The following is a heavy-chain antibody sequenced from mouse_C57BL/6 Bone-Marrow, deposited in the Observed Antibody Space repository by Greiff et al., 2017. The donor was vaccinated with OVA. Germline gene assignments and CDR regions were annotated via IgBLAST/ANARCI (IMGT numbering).Heavy chain of an antibody. D-gene: IGHD3-2*02. CDR2: IYPGSGST. CDR1: CYTFTSYW. J-gene: IGHJ3*01. V-gene: IGHV1-55*01. Sequence: QVQLQQPGAELVKPGASVKMSCKASCYTFTSYWVTWVKQRPGQGLEWIGDIYPGSGSTKYNEKFKSKATLTVDTSSSTAYMQLSSLTSEDSAVYYCARKAGPTGFAYWGQGTLVTVSA. CDR3: ARKAGPTGFAY.